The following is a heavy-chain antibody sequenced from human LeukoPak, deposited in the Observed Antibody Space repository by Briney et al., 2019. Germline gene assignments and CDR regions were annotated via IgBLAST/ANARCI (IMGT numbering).Heavy chain of an antibody. D-gene: IGHD1-26*01. Sequence: GGSLRLSCAASGFTFTSYNIHWVRQAPGKGLEYVSAISHNGGSANYANSVKDRFTISRDNSKNTVYLQMGSLRDEDMAVYYCARDGSGSYYDHWGRGTLVTVSS. CDR3: ARDGSGSYYDH. J-gene: IGHJ5*02. CDR2: ISHNGGSA. V-gene: IGHV3-64*01. CDR1: GFTFTSYN.